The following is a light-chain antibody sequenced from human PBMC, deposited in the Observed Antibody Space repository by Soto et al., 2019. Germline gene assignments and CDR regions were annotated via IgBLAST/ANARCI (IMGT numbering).Light chain of an antibody. V-gene: IGKV3-15*01. CDR3: QHYSNWPPWT. CDR2: GAT. Sequence: EIVMTQSPATLSVSPGDRVTLSCRASQSVSSNLAWYQQKPGQPPRLFIYGATSRATGVPARFSGSRSGTEFTLTISSLQSEDVAVYYGQHYSNWPPWTFGQGTKVDIK. J-gene: IGKJ1*01. CDR1: QSVSSN.